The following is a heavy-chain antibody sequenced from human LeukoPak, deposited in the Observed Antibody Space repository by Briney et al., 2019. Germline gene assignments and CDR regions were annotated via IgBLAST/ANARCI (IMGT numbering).Heavy chain of an antibody. J-gene: IGHJ6*03. CDR1: GGTFSNYA. Sequence: ASVKASCKASGGTFSNYAISWVRQAPGQGLEWMGRIIPMFGTTNYAQNFQGRVTITTDESTSTAYMEVSSLRIEDTAVYYCASVTVTTWAPDGHMDVWGKGTTVTVSS. CDR2: IIPMFGTT. D-gene: IGHD4-11*01. CDR3: ASVTVTTWAPDGHMDV. V-gene: IGHV1-69*05.